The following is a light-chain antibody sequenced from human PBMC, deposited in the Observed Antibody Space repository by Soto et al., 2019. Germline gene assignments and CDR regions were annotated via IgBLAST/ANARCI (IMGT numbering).Light chain of an antibody. J-gene: IGLJ1*01. CDR3: NSYTSSSTDV. Sequence: QSALTQPASVSGSPGQSITISCTGTSSDVGGYDYVSWYQQYPGEAPKLMLYDVSNRPSGVSNRFSGSKSGNTASLTISGLQAEDEADYYCNSYTSSSTDVFGTGTKLTVL. CDR1: SSDVGGYDY. V-gene: IGLV2-14*01. CDR2: DVS.